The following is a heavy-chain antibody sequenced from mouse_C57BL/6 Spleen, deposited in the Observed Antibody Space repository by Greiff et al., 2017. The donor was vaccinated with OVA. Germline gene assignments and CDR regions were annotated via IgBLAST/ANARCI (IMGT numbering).Heavy chain of an antibody. CDR2: IWSGGST. V-gene: IGHV2-2*01. J-gene: IGHJ4*01. CDR3: ATKGSGYVGYAMDY. CDR1: GFSLTSYG. Sequence: VKLQESGPGLVQPSQSLSITCTVSGFSLTSYGVHWVRQSPGKGLEWLGVIWSGGSTDYNAAFISRLSISKDNSKSQVFFKMNSLQADDTAIYYCATKGSGYVGYAMDYWGQGTSVTVSS. D-gene: IGHD3-2*02.